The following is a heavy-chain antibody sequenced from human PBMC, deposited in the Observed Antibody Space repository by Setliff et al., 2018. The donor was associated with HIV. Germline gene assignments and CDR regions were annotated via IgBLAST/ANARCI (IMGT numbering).Heavy chain of an antibody. CDR2: IKQDGSDK. D-gene: IGHD6-19*01. J-gene: IGHJ4*02. CDR1: GFSFGSNW. CDR3: ARIPYSGSFFDS. Sequence: PGGSLRLSCAASGFSFGSNWMSWVRQAPGKGLEWVANIKQDGSDKYYVDSVKGRFIISRDNAKNSVYLQMNSLRAEDTAVYYCARIPYSGSFFDSWGQGTLVTVSS. V-gene: IGHV3-7*03.